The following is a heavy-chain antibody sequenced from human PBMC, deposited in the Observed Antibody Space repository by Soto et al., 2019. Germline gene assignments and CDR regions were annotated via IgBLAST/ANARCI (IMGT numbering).Heavy chain of an antibody. J-gene: IGHJ5*02. V-gene: IGHV3-23*01. CDR3: AKNQGVELVPLATVDWFDP. CDR1: GFIFENFG. D-gene: IGHD1-26*01. Sequence: GGSLRLSCAASGFIFENFGMSWVRQAPGKGLEWISSISGSGFKKYCADSVKGRFTISRDNSKGTAYLELNNLSAEDTAVYHCAKNQGVELVPLATVDWFDPWGQGSVVTVSS. CDR2: ISGSGFKK.